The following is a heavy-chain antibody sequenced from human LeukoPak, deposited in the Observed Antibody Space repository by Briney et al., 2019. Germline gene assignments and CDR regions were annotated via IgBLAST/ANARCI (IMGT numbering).Heavy chain of an antibody. CDR1: GFTFSSYA. J-gene: IGHJ6*04. V-gene: IGHV3-23*01. CDR3: AKGRLYDFWGTMDV. D-gene: IGHD3-3*01. CDR2: ISGSGTNT. Sequence: PGGSLRLSCVASGFTFSSYAMSWVRQAPGKGLKWVSDISGSGTNTYYADSVKGRFTISRDNSKNTLYLQMNGLRDDDTAVYYCAKGRLYDFWGTMDVWGKGTTVTVSS.